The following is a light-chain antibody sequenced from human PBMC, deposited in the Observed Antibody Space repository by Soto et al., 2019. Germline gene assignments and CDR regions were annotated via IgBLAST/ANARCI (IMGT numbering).Light chain of an antibody. CDR2: GAS. J-gene: IGKJ1*01. CDR3: QQRSNWPWT. CDR1: QSVSSSY. V-gene: IGKV3D-20*02. Sequence: EIVLTQSPGTLSLSPGERATLSCRASQSVSSSYLAWYQQKPGQAPRLLIYGASSRATDIPDRFSGSGSGTDFTLTISSLEPEDFAVYYCQQRSNWPWTFGQGTKVDI.